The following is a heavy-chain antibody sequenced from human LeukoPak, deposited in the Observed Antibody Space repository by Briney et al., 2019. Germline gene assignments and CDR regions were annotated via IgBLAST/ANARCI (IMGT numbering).Heavy chain of an antibody. Sequence: KSSETLSLTCTVSGGSISSSPYYWGWIRQPPGKGLEWIGSVYYDGSTYYNPSIKSRVTMSVDTSKNHFSLRLSSLTAADTAVYYCARHSITTTVVIIPDAFDFWGQGTMVTVSS. CDR2: VYYDGST. V-gene: IGHV4-39*01. CDR3: ARHSITTTVVIIPDAFDF. D-gene: IGHD3-22*01. CDR1: GGSISSSPYY. J-gene: IGHJ3*01.